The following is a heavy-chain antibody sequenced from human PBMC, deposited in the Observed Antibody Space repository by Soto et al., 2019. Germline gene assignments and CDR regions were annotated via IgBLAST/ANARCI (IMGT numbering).Heavy chain of an antibody. V-gene: IGHV4-30-4*01. CDR3: TRLGAAGTAFDY. J-gene: IGHJ4*02. Sequence: SETLSHTCTVSGCSISSGDYCWSWIRQPPGKGLEWIGYIYYSGSTYYNPSLKSRVTISVDTSKNHFSLKLTSVTAADTAVYYCTRLGAAGTAFDYWGQGTLVTVSS. D-gene: IGHD6-13*01. CDR1: GCSISSGDYC. CDR2: IYYSGST.